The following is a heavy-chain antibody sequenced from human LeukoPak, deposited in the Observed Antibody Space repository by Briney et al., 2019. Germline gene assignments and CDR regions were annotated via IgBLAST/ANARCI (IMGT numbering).Heavy chain of an antibody. CDR2: IYYSGST. J-gene: IGHJ6*03. CDR1: GGSISSHY. D-gene: IGHD3-22*01. V-gene: IGHV4-59*11. Sequence: SETLSLTCTVSGGSISSHYWSWIRQPPGKALEWIGYIYYSGSTNYNPSLKSRVTISVDTSKNQFSLKLSSVTAADTAVYYCARVWSDYYDSSGYSYYMDVWGKGTTVTVSS. CDR3: ARVWSDYYDSSGYSYYMDV.